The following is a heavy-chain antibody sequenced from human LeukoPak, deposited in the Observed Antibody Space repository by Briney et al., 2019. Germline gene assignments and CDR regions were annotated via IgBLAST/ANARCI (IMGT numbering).Heavy chain of an antibody. CDR1: GFTFSNYG. J-gene: IGHJ4*02. Sequence: GGSLRLSCAASGFTFSNYGIHWVRQAPGTGLEWVAVISYDGSNKYYADSVKGRFTISRDNSKNTLYLQMNSLRAEDTAVYYCVRDYGDYFPGGYYFDYWGQGTLVTVSS. V-gene: IGHV3-30*03. CDR2: ISYDGSNK. CDR3: VRDYGDYFPGGYYFDY. D-gene: IGHD4-17*01.